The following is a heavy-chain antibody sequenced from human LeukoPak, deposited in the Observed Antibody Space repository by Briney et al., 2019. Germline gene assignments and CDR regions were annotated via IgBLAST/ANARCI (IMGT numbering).Heavy chain of an antibody. CDR1: GFTFSSYS. J-gene: IGHJ4*02. CDR2: IWYDGSNK. D-gene: IGHD3-22*01. Sequence: QPGGSLRLSCAASGFTFSSYSMNWVRQAPGKGLEWVAVIWYDGSNKYYADSVKGRFTISRDNSKNTLYLQMNSLRAEDTAVYYCARPVYYDSSGLLFDYWGQGTLVTVSS. V-gene: IGHV3-33*08. CDR3: ARPVYYDSSGLLFDY.